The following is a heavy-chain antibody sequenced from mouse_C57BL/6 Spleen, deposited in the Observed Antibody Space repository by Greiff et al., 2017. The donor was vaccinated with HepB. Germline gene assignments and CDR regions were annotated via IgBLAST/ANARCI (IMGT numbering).Heavy chain of an antibody. V-gene: IGHV1-69*01. J-gene: IGHJ2*01. CDR3: ARYGYGSSLDYFDY. D-gene: IGHD1-1*01. CDR2: IDPSDSYT. CDR1: GYTFTSYW. Sequence: VQLQQSGAELVMPGASVKLSCKASGYTFTSYWMHWVKQRPGQGLEWIGEIDPSDSYTNYNQKFKGKSTLTVDKSSSTAYMQLSSLTSEDSAVYYCARYGYGSSLDYFDYWGQGTTLTVSS.